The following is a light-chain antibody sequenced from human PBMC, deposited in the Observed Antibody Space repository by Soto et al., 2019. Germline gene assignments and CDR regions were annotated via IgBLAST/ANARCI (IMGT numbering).Light chain of an antibody. CDR3: HQSYSGPLT. Sequence: DIQMTQSPSSLSASVEDRVIITCRASQNISNHLNWXQQXXGXXXKXXXXAXXSLQSGVPSRFSGSRSGPDFTLTISRLEPEDFSVYYCHQSYSGPLTFGGGTKVESK. CDR1: QNISNH. V-gene: IGKV1-39*01. CDR2: AXX. J-gene: IGKJ4*01.